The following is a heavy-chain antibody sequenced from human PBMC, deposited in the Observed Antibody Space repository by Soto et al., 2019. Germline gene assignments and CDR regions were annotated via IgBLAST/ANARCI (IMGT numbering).Heavy chain of an antibody. J-gene: IGHJ3*02. V-gene: IGHV2-5*02. Sequence: QITLKESGPPLVKPTQTLTLTCTFSGFSLSTSGMGVGWIRQPPGKALEWLALLYWDDDKRYTPALKSRLTHPQEHSKSQLVLIKANMDPVDTATYYCAHRARQQFTAAFHIWGQGTMVTVSS. CDR1: GFSLSTSGMG. CDR2: LYWDDDK. D-gene: IGHD2-21*02. CDR3: AHRARQQFTAAFHI.